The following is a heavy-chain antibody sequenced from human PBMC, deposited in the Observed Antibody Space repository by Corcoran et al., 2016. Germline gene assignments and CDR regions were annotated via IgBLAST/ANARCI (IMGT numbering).Heavy chain of an antibody. CDR3: AKEFYNWNPRPGFFDY. J-gene: IGHJ4*02. V-gene: IGHV3-30*18. CDR1: GFTFSSYG. D-gene: IGHD1-20*01. CDR2: ISYDGSNK. Sequence: QVQLVESGGGVVQPGRSLRLSCAASGFTFSSYGMHWVRQAPGKGLEWVAVISYDGSNKYYADSVKGRFTISRDNSKNTLYLQMNSLRAEDTAVYYCAKEFYNWNPRPGFFDYWGQGTLVTVSS.